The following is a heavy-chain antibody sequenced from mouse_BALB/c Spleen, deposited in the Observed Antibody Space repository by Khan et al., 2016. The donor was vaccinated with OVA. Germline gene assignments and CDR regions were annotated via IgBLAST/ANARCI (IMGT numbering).Heavy chain of an antibody. D-gene: IGHD1-1*01. CDR2: ISYSGRT. J-gene: IGHJ4*01. CDR1: GYSITSNYA. V-gene: IGHV3-2*02. Sequence: EVQLQESGPGLVKPSQSLSLTCTVTGYSITSNYAWNWIRQFPGNKLEWMGYISYSGRTSYIPPLKSRISITRDPSKNQFFLQLNSVTTEDTATYYCARGNYYGYAMDYWGQGTSVTVSS. CDR3: ARGNYYGYAMDY.